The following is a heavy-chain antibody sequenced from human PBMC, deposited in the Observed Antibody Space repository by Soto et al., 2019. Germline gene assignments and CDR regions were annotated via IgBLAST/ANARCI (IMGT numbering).Heavy chain of an antibody. V-gene: IGHV4-59*08. J-gene: IGHJ4*02. CDR1: SDSISSYY. D-gene: IGHD6-19*01. Sequence: QVQLQESGPGLVRPSETLSLTCTVCSDSISSYYWIWIRQSPGKGLERIGYTDYSGNTNYNPSLKSRVTISGDTSKNQFSLRLSSVTAADTAVYYCARAVGDPLYYLDYWGQGTLVTVSS. CDR2: TDYSGNT. CDR3: ARAVGDPLYYLDY.